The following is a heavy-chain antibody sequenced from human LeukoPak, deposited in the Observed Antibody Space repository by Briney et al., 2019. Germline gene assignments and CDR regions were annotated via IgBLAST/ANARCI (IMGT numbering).Heavy chain of an antibody. CDR1: GFTFTACG. V-gene: IGHV3-23*01. J-gene: IGHJ4*02. CDR3: AKVSESNYDFLTGYYTPYYFDY. CDR2: ISSTGTDT. D-gene: IGHD3-9*01. Sequence: GGSLRLSCAASGFTFTACGMSWFRQAPGKGLEWVSAISSTGTDTYYADSVKGRFTISRDNSKNMLYLQMNSLRAEDTAVYYCAKVSESNYDFLTGYYTPYYFDYWGQGTLVTVSS.